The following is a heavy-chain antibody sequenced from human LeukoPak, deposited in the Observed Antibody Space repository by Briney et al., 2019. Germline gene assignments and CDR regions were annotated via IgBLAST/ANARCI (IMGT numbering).Heavy chain of an antibody. V-gene: IGHV1-8*01. CDR2: MNPHSGNA. Sequence: ASVKVSCKASGYTFTSYDINWVRQAAGQGLEWMGWMNPHSGNAGYAQKFQGRVTMTRDTSMSTAYMELSSLRSDDTAVYYCARIPQRVPHNWFDPWGQGTLVTVSS. CDR1: GYTFTSYD. D-gene: IGHD2-2*01. CDR3: ARIPQRVPHNWFDP. J-gene: IGHJ5*02.